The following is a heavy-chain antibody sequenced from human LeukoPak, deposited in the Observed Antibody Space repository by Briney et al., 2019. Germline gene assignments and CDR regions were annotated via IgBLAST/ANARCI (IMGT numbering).Heavy chain of an antibody. CDR2: IYPGDSDT. D-gene: IGHD3-3*01. V-gene: IGHV5-51*01. CDR3: ARHEKESDFWSGYNIDY. CDR1: GYIFTSYW. Sequence: KPGESLKISCKGSGYIFTSYWIGWVRQMPGKGLEWMGIIYPGDSDTRYSPSFQGQVTISADKSISTAYLQWSSLKASDTAMYYCARHEKESDFWSGYNIDYWGQGTLVTVSS. J-gene: IGHJ4*02.